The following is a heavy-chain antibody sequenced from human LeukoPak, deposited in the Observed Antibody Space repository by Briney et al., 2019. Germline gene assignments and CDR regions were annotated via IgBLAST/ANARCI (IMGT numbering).Heavy chain of an antibody. CDR3: ARVSYSSSWDSRDYYYTDV. CDR2: ISAHNGNT. CDR1: GYTFTTYG. J-gene: IGHJ6*03. D-gene: IGHD6-13*01. V-gene: IGHV1-18*01. Sequence: GASVKVSCKTSGYTFTTYGISWVRQAPGQGLEWMGWISAHNGNTNYAQKLQGRVTMTTDTSTSTAYMELRSLRSDDTAVYYCARVSYSSSWDSRDYYYTDVWGEGTTVTVSS.